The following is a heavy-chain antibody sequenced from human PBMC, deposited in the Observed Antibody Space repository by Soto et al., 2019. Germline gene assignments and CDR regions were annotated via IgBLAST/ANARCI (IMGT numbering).Heavy chain of an antibody. Sequence: EVQLVQSGGEVKKPGESLRISCKGSGYSFTTYWISWVRQMPGKGLEWMGRIDPSDSYTNYSPSFQGHVTISADNSIGTAYLSWSSLTASDTAMYYCTRRAKYSSVWATIDYWGQGTLVTVSS. V-gene: IGHV5-10-1*01. J-gene: IGHJ4*02. CDR2: IDPSDSYT. CDR1: GYSFTTYW. CDR3: TRRAKYSSVWATIDY. D-gene: IGHD6-19*01.